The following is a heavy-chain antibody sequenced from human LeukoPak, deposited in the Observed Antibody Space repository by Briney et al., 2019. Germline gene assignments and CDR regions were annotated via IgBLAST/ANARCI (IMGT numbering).Heavy chain of an antibody. V-gene: IGHV1-2*02. D-gene: IGHD3-9*01. J-gene: IGHJ4*02. CDR2: INPNSGGT. Sequence: ASVTVSRKASGYTFTGYYMYWVRQAPGQGLEWMGWINPNSGGTNNAQKYQGRVTMNSDTSISTAYMELSRLRSDDTAVYYCARESSITRSSHYDILTGYRPVDYWGQGTLVTVTS. CDR3: ARESSITRSSHYDILTGYRPVDY. CDR1: GYTFTGYY.